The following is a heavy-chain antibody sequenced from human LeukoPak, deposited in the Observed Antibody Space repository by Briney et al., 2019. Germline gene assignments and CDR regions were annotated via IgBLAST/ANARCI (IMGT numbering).Heavy chain of an antibody. V-gene: IGHV3-66*01. CDR3: ARDSSSSGYYYLDY. D-gene: IGHD3-22*01. Sequence: GGSLRLSCAASGFTVSSNYMSWVRQAPGKGLEWVSVIYSGGSTYYADSVKGRFTISRDNSKNTLYLQMNSLRAEDTAVYYCARDSSSSGYYYLDYWGQGTLVTVSS. J-gene: IGHJ4*02. CDR2: IYSGGST. CDR1: GFTVSSNY.